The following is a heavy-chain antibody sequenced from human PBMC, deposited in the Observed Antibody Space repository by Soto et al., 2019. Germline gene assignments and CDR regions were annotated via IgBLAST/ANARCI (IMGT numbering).Heavy chain of an antibody. CDR3: ARAETYYYDSSGYDY. J-gene: IGHJ4*02. Sequence: PSETLSLTCTVSGGSISSGDYYWSWIRQPPGKGLEWIGYIYYSGSTYYNPSLKSRVTISVDTSKNQFSLKLSSVTAADTAVYYCARAETYYYDSSGYDYWGQGTLVTVSS. D-gene: IGHD3-22*01. V-gene: IGHV4-30-4*01. CDR1: GGSISSGDYY. CDR2: IYYSGST.